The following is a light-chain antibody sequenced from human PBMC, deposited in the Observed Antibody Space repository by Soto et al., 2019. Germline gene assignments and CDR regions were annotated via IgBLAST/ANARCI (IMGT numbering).Light chain of an antibody. J-gene: IGKJ4*01. Sequence: DIVMTQSPDSLAVSLGERATINCKSSQSIFFNSNNKNYLAWYQQKPGQPPKLLIYWASTRESGVPDRFSGSGAGTDFTLSISSLQAEDVAVYYCQQDYNTPQNVGGGTKVEIK. V-gene: IGKV4-1*01. CDR2: WAS. CDR3: QQDYNTPQN. CDR1: QSIFFNSNNKNY.